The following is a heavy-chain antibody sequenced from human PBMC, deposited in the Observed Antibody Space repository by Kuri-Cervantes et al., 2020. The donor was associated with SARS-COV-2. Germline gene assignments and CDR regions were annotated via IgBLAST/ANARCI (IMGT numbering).Heavy chain of an antibody. CDR1: GYTFTGYY. Sequence: SVKVSCKASGYTFTGYYIHWVRQAPGHGLEWMGVINPSGGSTSYAQKFQGRVTMTRDTSTTTVYMELRSLRSEDTAVYYCARAVIDFWSGGRSGFSQSGLDYWGQGTQVTVSS. D-gene: IGHD3-3*01. CDR3: ARAVIDFWSGGRSGFSQSGLDY. V-gene: IGHV1-46*01. J-gene: IGHJ4*02. CDR2: INPSGGST.